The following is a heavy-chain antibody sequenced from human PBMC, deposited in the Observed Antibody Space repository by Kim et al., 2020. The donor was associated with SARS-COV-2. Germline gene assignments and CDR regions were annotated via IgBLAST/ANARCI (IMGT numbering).Heavy chain of an antibody. V-gene: IGHV4-34*01. CDR3: ARSIGCSSTSCYYYYGMDV. Sequence: SETLSLTCAVYGGSFSGYYWSWIRQPPGKGLEWIGEINHSGSTNYNPSLKSRVTISVDTSKNQFSLKLSSVTAADTAVYYCARSIGCSSTSCYYYYGMDVWGQGTTVTVSS. CDR2: INHSGST. J-gene: IGHJ6*02. D-gene: IGHD2-2*01. CDR1: GGSFSGYY.